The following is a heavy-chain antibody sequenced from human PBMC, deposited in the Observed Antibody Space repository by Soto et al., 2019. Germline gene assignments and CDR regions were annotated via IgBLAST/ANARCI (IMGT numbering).Heavy chain of an antibody. D-gene: IGHD3-22*01. J-gene: IGHJ4*02. Sequence: GGSLRLSCAASGFTFSSYGMHWVRQAPGKGLEWVAVISYDGSNKYYADSVKGRFTISRDNSKNTLYLQMNSLRAEDTAVYYCAKGSRYLSGYYGPVDYWGQGTLVTVSS. CDR2: ISYDGSNK. V-gene: IGHV3-30*18. CDR1: GFTFSSYG. CDR3: AKGSRYLSGYYGPVDY.